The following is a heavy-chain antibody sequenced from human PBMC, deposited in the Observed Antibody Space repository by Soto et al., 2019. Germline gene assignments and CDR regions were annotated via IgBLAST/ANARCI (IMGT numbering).Heavy chain of an antibody. CDR3: ARSPINTYYYDSSGYYPFDP. CDR2: IYYSGST. V-gene: IGHV4-31*03. Sequence: PSETMSLTCTVSVGCISSAGYYWSWIHQHPGKGLEWIGYIYYSGSTYYNPSLKSRVTISVDTSKNQFSLKLSSVTAADTAVYYCARSPINTYYYDSSGYYPFDPWGQGTLVTVSS. D-gene: IGHD3-22*01. CDR1: VGCISSAGYY. J-gene: IGHJ5*02.